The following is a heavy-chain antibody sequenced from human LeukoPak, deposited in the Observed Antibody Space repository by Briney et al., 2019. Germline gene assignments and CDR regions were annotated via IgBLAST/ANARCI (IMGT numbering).Heavy chain of an antibody. V-gene: IGHV5-51*01. J-gene: IGHJ5*02. CDR1: GYSLTSYW. CDR3: ASFRRPEYYYDSSGGFDP. CDR2: IYPGYYDT. D-gene: IGHD3-22*01. Sequence: VESLKTSCKGSGYSLTSYWLGWVRQMPGKGLEWMGIIYPGYYDTRYSPSFQGQVTISADKSISTAYLQWSRLKASDTAMYYSASFRRPEYYYDSSGGFDPWGQGTLVTVSS.